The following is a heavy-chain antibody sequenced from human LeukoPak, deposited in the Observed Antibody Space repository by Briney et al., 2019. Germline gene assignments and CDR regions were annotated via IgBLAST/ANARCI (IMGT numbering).Heavy chain of an antibody. D-gene: IGHD2-21*01. CDR2: IFYSGST. CDR1: GGSISSGNHY. CDR3: ASRSPPGETGYFDY. Sequence: PSETMSLTCTVSGGSISSGNHYWTWIRQLPGKGLEWIGYIFYSGSTYYNPSLKSRVTRSVDTSNNQFSLKLNSVTAADTAVYYCASRSPPGETGYFDYWGKGTLVTVSS. V-gene: IGHV4-31*03. J-gene: IGHJ4*02.